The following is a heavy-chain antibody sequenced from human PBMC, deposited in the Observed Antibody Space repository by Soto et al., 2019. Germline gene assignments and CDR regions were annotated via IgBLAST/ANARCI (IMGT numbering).Heavy chain of an antibody. D-gene: IGHD1-26*01. Sequence: ETLSLTCTVSGGSVSSGSYYWSWIRQPPGKGLEWIGYIYYSGSTNYNPSLKSRVTISVDTSKNQFSLKLSSVTAADTAVYYRAREFIVGAKYVDYWGQGTLVTVSS. CDR2: IYYSGST. J-gene: IGHJ4*02. CDR1: GGSVSSGSYY. V-gene: IGHV4-61*01. CDR3: AREFIVGAKYVDY.